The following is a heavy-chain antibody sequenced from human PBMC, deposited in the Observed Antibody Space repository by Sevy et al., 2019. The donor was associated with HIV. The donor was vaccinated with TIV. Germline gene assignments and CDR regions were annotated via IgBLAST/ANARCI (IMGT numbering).Heavy chain of an antibody. CDR2: FSFGCGKI. CDR3: AREGCTKPHDY. J-gene: IGHJ4*02. V-gene: IGHV3-23*01. CDR1: GFTFSKYS. D-gene: IGHD2-8*01. Sequence: GGSLRLSCAASGFTFSKYSMSWIRQTPGKGLEWVSTFSFGCGKINYADSVKGRFTISRDDSRNTFYLQMNSLRAEDTAIYCCAREGCTKPHDYWGQGTVVTVP.